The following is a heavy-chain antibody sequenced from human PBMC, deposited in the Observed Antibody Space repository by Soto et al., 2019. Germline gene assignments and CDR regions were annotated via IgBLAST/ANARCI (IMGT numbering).Heavy chain of an antibody. J-gene: IGHJ6*02. Sequence: PGGSLRLSCAASGFTFSSYAMSWVRQAPGKGLEWVSAISGSGGSTYYADSVKGRFTISRDNSKNTLYLQMNSLRAEDTAVYYCAKERRLGGEYYYYYGMDVWGQGTTVTVSS. CDR3: AKERRLGGEYYYYYGMDV. CDR1: GFTFSSYA. CDR2: ISGSGGST. D-gene: IGHD3-16*01. V-gene: IGHV3-23*01.